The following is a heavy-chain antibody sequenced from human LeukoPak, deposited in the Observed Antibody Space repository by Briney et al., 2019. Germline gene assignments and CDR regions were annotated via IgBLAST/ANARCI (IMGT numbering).Heavy chain of an antibody. CDR1: GFTVSSNY. CDR3: ARDYFGSGNYYLPFEY. Sequence: GGSLRLSCAASGFTVSSNYMSWVRQAPGKGLEWVSAISGSGGNTYYADSVKGRFTISRDNSKNTLYLQMISLRAEDTAVYYCARDYFGSGNYYLPFEYWGQGTLVTVSS. J-gene: IGHJ4*02. V-gene: IGHV3-23*01. CDR2: ISGSGGNT. D-gene: IGHD3-10*01.